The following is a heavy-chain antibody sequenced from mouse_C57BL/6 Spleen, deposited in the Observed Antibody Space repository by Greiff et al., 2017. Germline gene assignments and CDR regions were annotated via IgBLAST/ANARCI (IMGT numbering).Heavy chain of an antibody. V-gene: IGHV1-61*01. J-gene: IGHJ4*01. CDR3: ARRGGPCDSMDY. Sequence: QVQLKQPGAELVRPGSSVKLSCKASGYTFTSYWMDWVKQRPGQGLEWIGNLYPSDSETHYNQKFKDKATLTVDKSSSTAYMQRNSLTSEDSAVYYCARRGGPCDSMDYWGQGTSVTVSA. CDR1: GYTFTSYW. CDR2: LYPSDSET.